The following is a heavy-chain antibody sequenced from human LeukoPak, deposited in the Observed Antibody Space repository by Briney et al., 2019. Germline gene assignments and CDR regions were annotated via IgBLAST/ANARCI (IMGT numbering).Heavy chain of an antibody. CDR3: TSLDYGDYWAFDI. D-gene: IGHD4-17*01. V-gene: IGHV3-73*01. CDR2: IRSKANSYAT. J-gene: IGHJ3*02. CDR1: GFTFSGSA. Sequence: GGSLRLSCAASGFTFSGSAMHWVRQASGKGLEWVGRIRSKANSYATAYAASVKGRFTISRDDSKNTAYLQMNSLKTEDTAVYYCTSLDYGDYWAFDIWGQGTMVTVSP.